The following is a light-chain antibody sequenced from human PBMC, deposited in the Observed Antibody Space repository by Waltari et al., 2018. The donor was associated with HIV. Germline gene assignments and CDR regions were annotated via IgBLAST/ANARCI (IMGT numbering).Light chain of an antibody. CDR2: EFS. CDR1: SSDVGGYNY. Sequence: QSALTQPASVSGSPGQSITISCTGTSSDVGGYNYVSWYQQHPGKAPKLMIYEFSNRPSEVFKLFSGYKTSNTASLTISGLQAEDEADYYCSSYTSSSTLIFGGGTKLTVL. CDR3: SSYTSSSTLI. V-gene: IGLV2-14*01. J-gene: IGLJ2*01.